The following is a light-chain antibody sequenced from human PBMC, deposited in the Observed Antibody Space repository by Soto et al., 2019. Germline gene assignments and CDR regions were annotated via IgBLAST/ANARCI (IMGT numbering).Light chain of an antibody. CDR3: LQDYDYPYT. Sequence: AIQMTQSPASLRAFVGDRVTITCRASQDIRSDLGWYQHKPGKAPNLLINAATTLQVGVPSRFNGSGSGTDFTLTIARLQPEDLATYYCLQDYDYPYTFGQGTRLEI. CDR1: QDIRSD. CDR2: AAT. V-gene: IGKV1-6*01. J-gene: IGKJ2*01.